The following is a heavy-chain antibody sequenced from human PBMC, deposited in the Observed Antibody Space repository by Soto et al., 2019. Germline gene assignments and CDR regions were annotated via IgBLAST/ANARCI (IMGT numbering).Heavy chain of an antibody. V-gene: IGHV1-2*02. CDR1: GYTFSDPH. CDR2: INPHSGAT. D-gene: IGHD6-25*01. Sequence: QVQLAQSGAEVQRPGASVKVSCKTSGYTFSDPHMHWVRQAPGQGLEWMGWINPHSGATNYAHKFRGRVTMTRDTSIATAYMELTGLRFDDTAVYYCATDLGSGRIPWGQGTRVTVSS. CDR3: ATDLGSGRIP. J-gene: IGHJ5*02.